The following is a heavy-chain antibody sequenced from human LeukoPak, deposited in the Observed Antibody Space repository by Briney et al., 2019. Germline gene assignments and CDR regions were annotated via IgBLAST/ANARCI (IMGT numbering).Heavy chain of an antibody. V-gene: IGHV4-39*01. J-gene: IGHJ4*02. CDR3: ARRLLWFGEISDY. Sequence: PSETLSLPRTVSGDPLSSSSYYWGWIPQPPAKGLERIGSIYYSGSTYYNPSLKSRVTISVDTSKNQFSLKLSSVTAADTAVYYCARRLLWFGEISDYWGQGTLVTVSS. CDR2: IYYSGST. D-gene: IGHD3-10*01. CDR1: GDPLSSSSYY.